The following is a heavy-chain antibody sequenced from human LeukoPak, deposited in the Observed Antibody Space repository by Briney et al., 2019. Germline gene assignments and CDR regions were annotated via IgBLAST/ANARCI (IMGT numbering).Heavy chain of an antibody. J-gene: IGHJ4*02. CDR1: GFTFSSYS. V-gene: IGHV3-21*01. Sequence: SGGSLRLSCAASGFTFSSYSMNWVRQAPGKGLEWVSSISSSSSYIYYADSVKGRFTISRDNAKNSLYLQMNSLRDEDTAVYYCASSGSYRFDYWGQGTLVTVSS. CDR3: ASSGSYRFDY. D-gene: IGHD1-26*01. CDR2: ISSSSSYI.